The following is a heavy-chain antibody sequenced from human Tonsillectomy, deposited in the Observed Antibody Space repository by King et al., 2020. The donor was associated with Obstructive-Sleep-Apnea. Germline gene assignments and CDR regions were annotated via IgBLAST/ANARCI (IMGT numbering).Heavy chain of an antibody. CDR1: GYTLTELS. Sequence: QLVQSGAEVKKPGASVKVSWKVSGYTLTELSMHWVRQAPGKGLEWMGGFDPEDGETIYAQKFQGRVTMTEDTSTETAYMELSSLRSEDTAVYYCATVSGYYDSRYLDYWGQGTLVTVSS. J-gene: IGHJ4*02. CDR2: FDPEDGET. CDR3: ATVSGYYDSRYLDY. D-gene: IGHD3-22*01. V-gene: IGHV1-24*01.